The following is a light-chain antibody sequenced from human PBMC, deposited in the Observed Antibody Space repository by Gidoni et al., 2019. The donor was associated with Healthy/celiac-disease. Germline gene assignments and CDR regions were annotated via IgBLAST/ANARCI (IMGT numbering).Light chain of an antibody. CDR3: QQSYSTPT. V-gene: IGKV1-39*01. CDR1: QSISSY. J-gene: IGKJ1*01. Sequence: DIQMTQSPSSLSASVEDRVTITCRASQSISSYLNWYQQKPGNTPKLLIYASSSLQSGVPSRFSGSGSGTDFPLTISRLPPEDSATYYCQQSYSTPTFGQGTKVEIK. CDR2: ASS.